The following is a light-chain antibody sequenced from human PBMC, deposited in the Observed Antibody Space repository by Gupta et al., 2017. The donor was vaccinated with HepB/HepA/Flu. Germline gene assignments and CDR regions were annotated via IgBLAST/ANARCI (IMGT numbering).Light chain of an antibody. CDR2: DAS. Sequence: DIQMTQSPSSLSASVGDRVTITCQASQDISNYLNWYQQKPGKAPKLLIYDASNLETGVPSRFSGSGSGTDFTFTISSLQPEDIATYYCQQYVNLPHTFGGGTKVEIK. V-gene: IGKV1-33*01. CDR3: QQYVNLPHT. CDR1: QDISNY. J-gene: IGKJ4*01.